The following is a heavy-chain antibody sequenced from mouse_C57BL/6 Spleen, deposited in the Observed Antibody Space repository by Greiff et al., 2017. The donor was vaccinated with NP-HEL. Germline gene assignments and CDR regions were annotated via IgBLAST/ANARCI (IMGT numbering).Heavy chain of an antibody. Sequence: VQLQQPGAELVRPGSSVKLSCKASGYTFTSYWMHWVKQRPIQGLEWIGNIDPSDSETHYNQKFKDKATLTVDKSSSTAYMQLSSLTAEDSAVYYGARHYYGSSYGYFDVWGTGTTVTVSS. J-gene: IGHJ1*03. CDR2: IDPSDSET. CDR3: ARHYYGSSYGYFDV. D-gene: IGHD1-1*01. CDR1: GYTFTSYW. V-gene: IGHV1-52*01.